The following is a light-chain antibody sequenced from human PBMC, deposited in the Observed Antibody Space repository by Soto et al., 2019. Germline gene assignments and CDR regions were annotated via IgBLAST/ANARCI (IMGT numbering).Light chain of an antibody. Sequence: EVVLTQSPAALSLSPGERATLSCRASQNINTYLVWYQQSPGQPPRLIIYDAYTRATGIPARFRGGGSGTDFTLTISSLESDDFAVYYCQQRSTWPLTFGGGTKVEI. V-gene: IGKV3-11*01. CDR3: QQRSTWPLT. CDR2: DAY. CDR1: QNINTY. J-gene: IGKJ4*01.